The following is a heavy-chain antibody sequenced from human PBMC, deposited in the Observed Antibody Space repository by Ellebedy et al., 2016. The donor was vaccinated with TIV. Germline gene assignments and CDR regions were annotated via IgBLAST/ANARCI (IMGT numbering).Heavy chain of an antibody. CDR3: AKDSGLSGWYFDY. J-gene: IGHJ4*02. V-gene: IGHV3-23*01. CDR1: GFTFSNYA. CDR2: MSDSGGAT. D-gene: IGHD6-19*01. Sequence: PGGSLRLSCAASGFTFSNYAMNWVRQAPGKGLEWISVMSDSGGATYYAAPLTGRFTTSRDNSNDMVYLQINSLRPDDTAVYYCAKDSGLSGWYFDYWGQGTLVTVSS.